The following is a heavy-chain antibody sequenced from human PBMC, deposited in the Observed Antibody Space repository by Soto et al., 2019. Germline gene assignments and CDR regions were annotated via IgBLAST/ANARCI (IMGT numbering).Heavy chain of an antibody. CDR3: AXDXLXXXXXXXXIXXFDY. J-gene: IGHJ4*02. V-gene: IGHV3-23*01. CDR2: ISGSGGST. Sequence: EVQLLESGGGLVQPGGSLRLSCAASGFTFSSYAMSWVRQAPGXXLEXVXXISGSGGSTYYADSVKGRFTISRDNSKNTLYLQMNSLRAXDTAVXYXAXDXLXXXXXXXXIXXFDYWGQGTLVTVSS. CDR1: GFTFSSYA.